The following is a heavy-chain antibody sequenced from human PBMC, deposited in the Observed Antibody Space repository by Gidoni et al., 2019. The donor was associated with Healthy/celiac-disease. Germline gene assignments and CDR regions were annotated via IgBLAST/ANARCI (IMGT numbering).Heavy chain of an antibody. CDR2: IYWDDDK. J-gene: IGHJ4*02. CDR1: GFSLSTSGVG. V-gene: IGHV2-5*02. D-gene: IGHD3-22*01. CDR3: ARSKYYYDSSGYYPPDY. Sequence: QITLKESGPTLVKPTQTLTLTCTFSGFSLSTSGVGVGWIRQPPGKALEWLALIYWDDDKRYSPSLKSRLTITKDTSKNQVVLTMTNMDPVDTATYYCARSKYYYDSSGYYPPDYWGQGTLVTVSS.